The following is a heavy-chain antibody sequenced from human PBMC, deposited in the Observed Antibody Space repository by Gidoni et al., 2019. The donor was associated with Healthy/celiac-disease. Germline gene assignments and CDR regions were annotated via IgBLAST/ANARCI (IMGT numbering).Heavy chain of an antibody. Sequence: QVQLVESGGGVVQPGRSLRLSCAASGFPSSSYGMHWVRQAPGKGLEWVAVIWYDGSNKYYADSVKGRFTISRDNSKNTLYLQMNSLRAEDTAVYYCARDRENYYYYGMDVWGQGTTVTVSS. V-gene: IGHV3-33*01. D-gene: IGHD1-26*01. CDR3: ARDRENYYYYGMDV. CDR1: GFPSSSYG. CDR2: IWYDGSNK. J-gene: IGHJ6*02.